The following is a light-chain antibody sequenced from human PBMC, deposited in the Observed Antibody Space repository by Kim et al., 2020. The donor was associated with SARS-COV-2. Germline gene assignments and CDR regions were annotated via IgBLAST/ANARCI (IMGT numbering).Light chain of an antibody. Sequence: DIQMTQSPSTLSASVGDRVTITCRASQTISGMLAWYQQKPGKAPKLLIYKASSLESGVPSRFSGSGSGTEFTLTIYSLQPDDFATYYCQQYNSYATFGQGTKLEIK. J-gene: IGKJ1*01. CDR3: QQYNSYAT. CDR2: KAS. CDR1: QTISGM. V-gene: IGKV1-5*03.